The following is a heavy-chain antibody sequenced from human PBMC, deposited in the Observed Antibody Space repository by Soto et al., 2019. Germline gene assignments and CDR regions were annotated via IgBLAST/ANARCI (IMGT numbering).Heavy chain of an antibody. J-gene: IGHJ4*02. CDR1: GGSISSYY. Sequence: SETLSLTCTVSGGSISSYYWSWIRQPPGEGLEWIGYIYYSGSTNYNPSLKSRVTISVDTSKNQFSLKLSSVTAADTAVYYCARAGDYYDSSGYLPFDYWGQGTPVTVSS. D-gene: IGHD3-22*01. CDR2: IYYSGST. CDR3: ARAGDYYDSSGYLPFDY. V-gene: IGHV4-59*01.